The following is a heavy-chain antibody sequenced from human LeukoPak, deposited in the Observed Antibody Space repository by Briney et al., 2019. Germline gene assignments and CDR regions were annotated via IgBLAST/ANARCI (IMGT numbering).Heavy chain of an antibody. CDR2: INPNSGAT. V-gene: IGHV1-2*02. Sequence: ASVKVSCKASGYTFTGYYIHWVRQAPGQGLEWMGWINPNSGATNYAQKFQGRVTMTRDTSINTAYMELSRLRSDDTAVYYCARGSSSSEALTYWGQGTLVTVSS. CDR3: ARGSSSSEALTY. J-gene: IGHJ4*02. CDR1: GYTFTGYY. D-gene: IGHD6-6*01.